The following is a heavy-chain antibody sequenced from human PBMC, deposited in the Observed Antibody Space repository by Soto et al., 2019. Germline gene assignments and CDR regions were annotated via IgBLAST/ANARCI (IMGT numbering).Heavy chain of an antibody. CDR1: GGTFSSYA. Sequence: SVKVSCKASGGTFSSYAISWVRQAPGQGLEWMGGIIPIFGTANYAQKFQGRVTITADESTSTAYMELSSLRSEDTAVYYCASPRVDRYSSSWHSQFDYWGQGTLVTV. J-gene: IGHJ4*02. D-gene: IGHD6-13*01. CDR3: ASPRVDRYSSSWHSQFDY. CDR2: IIPIFGTA. V-gene: IGHV1-69*13.